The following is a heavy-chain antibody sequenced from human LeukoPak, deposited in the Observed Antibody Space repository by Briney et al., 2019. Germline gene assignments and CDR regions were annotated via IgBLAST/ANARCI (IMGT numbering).Heavy chain of an antibody. CDR1: GFTFSSYS. V-gene: IGHV3-21*01. CDR3: ARDSVRVGYGSGSLPFY. D-gene: IGHD3-10*01. Sequence: GGSLRLFCAASGFTFSSYSMNWVRQAPGKGLEWVSSISSSSSYIYYADSVKGRFTSSRDNAKNSLYLQMNSLRAEDTAVYYCARDSVRVGYGSGSLPFYWGQGTLVTGSS. CDR2: ISSSSSYI. J-gene: IGHJ4*02.